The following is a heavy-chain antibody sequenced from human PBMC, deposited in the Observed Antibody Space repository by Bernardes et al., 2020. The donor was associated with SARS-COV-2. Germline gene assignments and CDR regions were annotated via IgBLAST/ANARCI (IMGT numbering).Heavy chain of an antibody. J-gene: IGHJ4*02. Sequence: GGSLRLSCAASGFTFTNNAMNWVRQAPTKGLEWVSSITGSGLSTYYADSVKGRFTISRDNSKNTLYLQMNSLRAEDTAVYYCAKEILTDYPYYFDYWGQGTLVTVSS. V-gene: IGHV3-23*01. CDR1: GFTFTNNA. CDR3: AKEILTDYPYYFDY. CDR2: ITGSGLST. D-gene: IGHD3-9*01.